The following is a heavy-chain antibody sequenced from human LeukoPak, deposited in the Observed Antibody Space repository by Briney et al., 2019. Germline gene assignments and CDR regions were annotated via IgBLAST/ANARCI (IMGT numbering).Heavy chain of an antibody. V-gene: IGHV4-39*01. CDR1: GGSISSYY. D-gene: IGHD6-6*01. CDR2: IYYSGST. Sequence: SETLSLTCTVSGGSISSYYWGWIRQPPWKGLEWIGSIYYSGSTYYNPSLKSRVTISVDTSKNQFSLKLSSVTAADTAVCYCSRTLGSSSSLYFDYWGQGTLVTVSS. CDR3: SRTLGSSSSLYFDY. J-gene: IGHJ4*02.